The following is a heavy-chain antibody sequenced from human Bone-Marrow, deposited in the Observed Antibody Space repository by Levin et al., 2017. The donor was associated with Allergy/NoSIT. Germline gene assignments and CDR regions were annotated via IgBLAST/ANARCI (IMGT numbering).Heavy chain of an antibody. CDR1: GYVFATHY. D-gene: IGHD4-23*01. V-gene: IGHV1-46*03. CDR2: IDPSGGAT. J-gene: IGHJ5*02. CDR3: TRDNRMPVGGTGWFDP. Sequence: RASVKVSCKPSGYVFATHYMHWVRQAPRQGLEWMGLIDPSGGATTYAQNFQGRVTVTRDASTATVYLELTNLTSEDTGIYYCTRDNRMPVGGTGWFDPWGQGTLVTVFS.